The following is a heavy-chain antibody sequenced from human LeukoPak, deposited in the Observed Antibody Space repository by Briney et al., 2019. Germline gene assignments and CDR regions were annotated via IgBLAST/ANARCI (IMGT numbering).Heavy chain of an antibody. D-gene: IGHD1-7*01. CDR2: VNEDGREK. J-gene: IGHJ3*01. CDR3: AKYNRNYAFDF. CDR1: GFIFSNYW. V-gene: IGHV3-7*01. Sequence: GGSLRLSCEVSGFIFSNYWMSWVRQAPGKGLEWVANVNEDGREKRYVDSVKGRFSMSRDNGKYSVDLQMNSLRAEDTAVYFCAKYNRNYAFDFWGQGTVVAVSS.